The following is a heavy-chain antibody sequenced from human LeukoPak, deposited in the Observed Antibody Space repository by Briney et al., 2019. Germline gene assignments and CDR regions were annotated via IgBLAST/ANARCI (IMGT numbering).Heavy chain of an antibody. J-gene: IGHJ4*02. Sequence: GSLRLSCAASGFTVSSNYMSWVRQPPGKGLEWIGSIYYSGSTYYNPSLKSRVTISVDTSKNQFSLKLSSVTAADTAVYYCARHASCSSTSCQGGFDYWGQGTLVTVSS. CDR3: ARHASCSSTSCQGGFDY. CDR1: GFTVSSNY. D-gene: IGHD2-2*01. V-gene: IGHV4-39*01. CDR2: IYYSGST.